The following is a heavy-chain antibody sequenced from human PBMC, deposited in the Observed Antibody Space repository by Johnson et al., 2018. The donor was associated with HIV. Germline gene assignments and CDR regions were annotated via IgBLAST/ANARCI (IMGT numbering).Heavy chain of an antibody. CDR3: AKDKVSGYDGCDAFDI. V-gene: IGHV3-7*05. J-gene: IGHJ3*02. CDR1: GFTFSSYW. D-gene: IGHD5-12*01. Sequence: VQLVESGGGLVQPGGSLRLSCAASGFTFSSYWMSWVRQAPGKGLEWVANIKQDGSEKYYVDSVKGRFTLSRDNAKTSLYLQMNRLRTEDTAFYYCAKDKVSGYDGCDAFDIWGQGTMVTVSS. CDR2: IKQDGSEK.